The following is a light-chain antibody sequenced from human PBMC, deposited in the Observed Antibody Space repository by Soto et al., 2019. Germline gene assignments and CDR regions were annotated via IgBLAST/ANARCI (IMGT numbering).Light chain of an antibody. CDR3: QQYNNWPMYT. CDR2: AAS. Sequence: DIQMTQSPSSLSASIGDRVTITCRASQDISNYLAWYQQRPGKVPKLLVSAASTLQSGVPSRFGGRGSGTDFTLTISGLQPEDFAVYYCQQYNNWPMYTFGQGTKLEIK. J-gene: IGKJ2*01. CDR1: QDISNY. V-gene: IGKV1-27*01.